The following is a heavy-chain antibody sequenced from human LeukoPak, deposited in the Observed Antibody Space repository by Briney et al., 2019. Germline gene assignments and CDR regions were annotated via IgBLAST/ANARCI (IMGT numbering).Heavy chain of an antibody. V-gene: IGHV4-59*08. CDR3: ARHRHPTDIVVVAAATWWFDP. CDR2: IYYSGST. J-gene: IGHJ5*02. Sequence: NSSETLSLTCTVSGGSISSYYWSWIRQPPGKGLEWIGYIYYSGSTNYNPSLKSRVTISVDTSKNQFSLKLSSVTAADTAVYYCARHRHPTDIVVVAAATWWFDPWGQGTLVTVSS. D-gene: IGHD2-15*01. CDR1: GGSISSYY.